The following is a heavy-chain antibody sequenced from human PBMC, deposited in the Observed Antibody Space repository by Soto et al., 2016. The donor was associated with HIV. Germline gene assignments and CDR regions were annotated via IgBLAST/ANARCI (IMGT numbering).Heavy chain of an antibody. J-gene: IGHJ4*02. Sequence: QVQLVQSGAEVKRPGASMKVSCKASGYTFSGYYMHWVRQAPGQGLEWMGWINPNSGGTNYAQRVQDRVTMTTDTSTSTAYMELRSLRTDDTAIYYCGRDDRTFYYEATHYWGQRTLVTVPS. D-gene: IGHD3-16*01. CDR2: INPNSGGT. V-gene: IGHV1-2*02. CDR1: GYTFSGYY. CDR3: GRDDRTFYYEATHY.